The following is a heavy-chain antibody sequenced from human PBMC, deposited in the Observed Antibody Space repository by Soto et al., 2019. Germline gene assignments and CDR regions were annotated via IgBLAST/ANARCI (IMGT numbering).Heavy chain of an antibody. D-gene: IGHD6-13*01. CDR1: GYTFTHYA. CDR3: ARGLAADGA. J-gene: IGHJ5*02. CDR2: INAGSGNT. V-gene: IGHV1-3*01. Sequence: QVQLVQSGAEVKKPGASVKFSCTASGYTFTHYAIHWVRHAPGQRLEWMGFINAGSGNTKYSQTFQGRLTFTKDTSASTAYMDLSRLRSEDTALYYCARGLAADGAWGQGTLVTVSS.